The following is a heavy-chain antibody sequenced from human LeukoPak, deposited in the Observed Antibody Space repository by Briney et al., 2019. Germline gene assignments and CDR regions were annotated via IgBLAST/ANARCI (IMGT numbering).Heavy chain of an antibody. CDR1: GYTFISYY. CDR2: INPIGGTT. V-gene: IGHV1-46*01. D-gene: IGHD4-11*01. CDR3: ARQQGLQNLNFDY. J-gene: IGHJ4*02. Sequence: GASVKVSCKASGYTFISYYIHWVRQAPGQGLEWMGIINPIGGTTHYPQNFQGRVTLTRDTSTSTVYMELSSLGSEDTAVYCCARQQGLQNLNFDYWGQGALVTVSS.